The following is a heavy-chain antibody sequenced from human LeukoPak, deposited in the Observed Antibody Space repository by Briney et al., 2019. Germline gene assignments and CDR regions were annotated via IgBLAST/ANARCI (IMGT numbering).Heavy chain of an antibody. CDR2: IYYSGST. V-gene: IGHV4-59*01. Sequence: SETLSLTCTVSGGSISSYYWSWIRQPPGKGLELIGYIYYSGSTNYNPSLKSRVTISVDMSKNQFSLELSSVTAADTAVYYCARHVSRYDFWSGIVGDAFDIWGQGTMVTVSS. CDR1: GGSISSYY. J-gene: IGHJ3*02. D-gene: IGHD3-3*01. CDR3: ARHVSRYDFWSGIVGDAFDI.